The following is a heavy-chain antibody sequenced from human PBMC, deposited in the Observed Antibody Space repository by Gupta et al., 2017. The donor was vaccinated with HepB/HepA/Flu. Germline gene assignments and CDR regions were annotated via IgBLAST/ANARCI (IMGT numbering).Heavy chain of an antibody. J-gene: IGHJ4*02. V-gene: IGHV3-15*01. CDR2: IKSKTDGGTT. Sequence: EVQLVESGGGLVKPGGSLRLSCAASGLRMSWLRPAPGKGLEWVGGIKSKTDGGTTDYAAPVKGRFTISRDDSKNTLYLQMNSLKTEDTAVYYCTTDALRGYDYDYFDYWGQGTLVTVSS. D-gene: IGHD5-12*01. CDR3: TTDALRGYDYDYFDY. CDR1: GLR.